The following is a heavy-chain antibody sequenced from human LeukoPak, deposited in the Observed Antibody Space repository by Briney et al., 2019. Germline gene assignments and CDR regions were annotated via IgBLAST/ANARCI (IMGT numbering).Heavy chain of an antibody. J-gene: IGHJ6*03. CDR3: TRDVRLRHKYYYMDV. Sequence: GGSLRLSCVASGFTFSDYYMSWLRQAPGKGLEWISYITNSGSTTFYADSVKGRFSISRDNANNSLFLQMNSLRAEDTAVYYCTRDVRLRHKYYYMDVWGKGTTVTVSS. D-gene: IGHD4-17*01. CDR1: GFTFSDYY. V-gene: IGHV3-11*04. CDR2: ITNSGSTT.